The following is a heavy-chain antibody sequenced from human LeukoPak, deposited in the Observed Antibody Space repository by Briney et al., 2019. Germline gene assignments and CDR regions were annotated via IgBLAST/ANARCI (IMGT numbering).Heavy chain of an antibody. Sequence: GGSLRLSCEAPGFTFSSYSMNWVRQAPGKGLEWVSYISSSSSTIYYADSVKGRFTISRDNAKNSLYLQMNSLRAEDTAVYYCARDPNYADYYYYMDVWGKGTTVTVSS. D-gene: IGHD1-7*01. V-gene: IGHV3-48*01. J-gene: IGHJ6*03. CDR1: GFTFSSYS. CDR2: ISSSSSTI. CDR3: ARDPNYADYYYYMDV.